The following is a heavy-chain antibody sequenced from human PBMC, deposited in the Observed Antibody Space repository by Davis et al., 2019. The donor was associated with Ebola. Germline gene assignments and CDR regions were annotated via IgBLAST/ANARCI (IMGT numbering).Heavy chain of an antibody. J-gene: IGHJ4*02. CDR1: GYTFTSYY. Sequence: ASVKVSCKASGYTFTSYYMHWVRQAPGQGLEWMGIINPSGGSTSYAQKFQGRVTMTEDTSTDTAYMELSSLRSEDTAVYYCATGVVGIAAAGTNDYWGQGTLVTVSS. CDR2: INPSGGST. V-gene: IGHV1-46*01. CDR3: ATGVVGIAAAGTNDY. D-gene: IGHD6-13*01.